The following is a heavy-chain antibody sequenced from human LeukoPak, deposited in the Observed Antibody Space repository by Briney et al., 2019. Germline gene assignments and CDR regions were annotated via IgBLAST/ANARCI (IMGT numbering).Heavy chain of an antibody. D-gene: IGHD3-22*01. V-gene: IGHV3-30-3*01. J-gene: IGHJ4*02. Sequence: GGSLRLSCAASGFTFSSYAMHWVRQAPGKGLEWVAVISYDGSNKYYADSVKGRFTISRDNSKNTLYLQMNSLRAEDTAVYYCAKVGLSYYDSSGYLDYWGQGTLVTVSS. CDR3: AKVGLSYYDSSGYLDY. CDR1: GFTFSSYA. CDR2: ISYDGSNK.